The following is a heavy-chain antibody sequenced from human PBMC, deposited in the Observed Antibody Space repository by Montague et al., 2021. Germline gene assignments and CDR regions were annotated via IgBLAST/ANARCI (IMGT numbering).Heavy chain of an antibody. CDR3: AKQDYFVSGTSYKGFDP. V-gene: IGHV4-59*08. D-gene: IGHD3-10*01. J-gene: IGHJ5*02. CDR2: MFYGGAT. Sequence: SETLSLTCTVSSGSIFHAHWSWVRQPPGKGLEWPGSMFYGGATSNNPSLKSRVTMSIDTSTNQFSLKLSFVTAADTAVYYCAKQDYFVSGTSYKGFDPWGQGTLVTVSS. CDR1: SGSIFHAH.